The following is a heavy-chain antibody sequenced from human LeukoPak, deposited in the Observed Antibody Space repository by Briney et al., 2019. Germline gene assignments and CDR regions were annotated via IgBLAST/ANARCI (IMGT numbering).Heavy chain of an antibody. V-gene: IGHV4-34*01. CDR3: AKGKAAHYHSVTDEYYYYLDV. CDR1: GYYFSGFY. Sequence: SETLSLTCVVEGYYFSGFYWTWIRQAPGKGLEWIGEISYSGSTKYNPSLKSRVTIEVDTSKKQISLKLSSVTAADTAVYYCAKGKAAHYHSVTDEYYYYLDVWGKGTTVIVSS. D-gene: IGHD3-9*01. CDR2: ISYSGST. J-gene: IGHJ6*03.